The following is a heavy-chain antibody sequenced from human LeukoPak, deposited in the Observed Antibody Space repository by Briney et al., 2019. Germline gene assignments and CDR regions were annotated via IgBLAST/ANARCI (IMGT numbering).Heavy chain of an antibody. Sequence: GGSLRLSCAASGFTFSSYAMHWVRQAPGKGLEWVAVISYDGSNKYYADSVKGRFTISRDNSKNTLYLQMNSLRAEDTAVYYCARGTGYSSGWSAYYYYYYGMDVWGQGTTVTVSS. V-gene: IGHV3-30*04. D-gene: IGHD6-19*01. CDR3: ARGTGYSSGWSAYYYYYYGMDV. CDR1: GFTFSSYA. J-gene: IGHJ6*02. CDR2: ISYDGSNK.